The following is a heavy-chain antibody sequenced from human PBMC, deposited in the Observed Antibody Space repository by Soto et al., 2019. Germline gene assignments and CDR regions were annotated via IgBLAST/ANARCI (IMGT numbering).Heavy chain of an antibody. Sequence: EVQLLESGGGLVQPGGSLRLSCAASEFTLDSYAMTWVRQVPGKGLEWVSSIGARSNSTFYTDSVKGLFSISRDNSKNPLYLQMNSLRAEDSAVYYCAKLSYGDYERRFDYWGQGTMVTVSS. CDR2: IGARSNST. J-gene: IGHJ4*02. V-gene: IGHV3-23*01. CDR1: EFTLDSYA. D-gene: IGHD4-17*01. CDR3: AKLSYGDYERRFDY.